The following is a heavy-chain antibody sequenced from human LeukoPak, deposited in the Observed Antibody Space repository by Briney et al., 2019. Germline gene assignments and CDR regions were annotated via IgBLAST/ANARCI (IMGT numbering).Heavy chain of an antibody. CDR3: VRDLGGRSGH. Sequence: GGSLRLSCAASGFTFSSYGMQWVREAPGKGLEWVAVIWYDGSNRYYAASVKGRFTISRDNARNTLYLQMNSLRADDTAVYYCVRDLGGRSGHWGPGTLVTVSS. CDR2: IWYDGSNR. J-gene: IGHJ4*02. V-gene: IGHV3-33*01. CDR1: GFTFSSYG. D-gene: IGHD1-26*01.